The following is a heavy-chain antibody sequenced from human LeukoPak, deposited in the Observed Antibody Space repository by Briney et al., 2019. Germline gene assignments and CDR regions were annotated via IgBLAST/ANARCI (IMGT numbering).Heavy chain of an antibody. D-gene: IGHD5-12*01. CDR2: IYYSGST. J-gene: IGHJ3*01. Sequence: ASETLSLTCTVSGGSISSYYWSWVRQPPGKGLECIGYIYYSGSTNYNPSLKSRVTISVDMSKNQFSLKLSSVTAADTAVYYCARQVATKGEWAFDVWGQGTMVTVSS. CDR3: ARQVATKGEWAFDV. CDR1: GGSISSYY. V-gene: IGHV4-59*12.